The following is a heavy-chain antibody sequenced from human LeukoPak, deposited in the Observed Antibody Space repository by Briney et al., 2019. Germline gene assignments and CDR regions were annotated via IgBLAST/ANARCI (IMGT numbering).Heavy chain of an antibody. CDR3: ARGSYDSSGYSVIFDY. CDR1: GGSISSYY. D-gene: IGHD3-22*01. Sequence: PSETLSLTCTVSGGSISSYYWSWIRQPAGKGLEWIGRIYTSGTTNYSPSLKSRVTMSLDTSKNQFSLKLSSVTAADTAVYYCARGSYDSSGYSVIFDYWGQGTLVTVSS. J-gene: IGHJ4*02. V-gene: IGHV4-4*07. CDR2: IYTSGTT.